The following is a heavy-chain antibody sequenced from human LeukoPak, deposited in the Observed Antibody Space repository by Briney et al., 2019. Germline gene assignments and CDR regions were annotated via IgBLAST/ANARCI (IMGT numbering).Heavy chain of an antibody. V-gene: IGHV3-7*01. Sequence: PGGSLRLSCAASGFPFNAYWMTWVRQAPGKGLEWVANIRQDGDTKYYVDSVKGRFTISRDNAMNSLYLQMNSLRAEDTAIYYCARDYWWNYDYWGQGTLVTVSS. CDR1: GFPFNAYW. CDR3: ARDYWWNYDY. CDR2: IRQDGDTK. D-gene: IGHD1-7*01. J-gene: IGHJ4*02.